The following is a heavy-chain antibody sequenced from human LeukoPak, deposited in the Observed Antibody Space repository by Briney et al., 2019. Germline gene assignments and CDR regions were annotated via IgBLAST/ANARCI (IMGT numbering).Heavy chain of an antibody. V-gene: IGHV3-74*01. D-gene: IGHD3-10*01. CDR3: VRTAPSAYGLLFDC. CDR1: AFTFSNYW. J-gene: IGHJ4*02. CDR2: ISSDGSST. Sequence: GGSLRLSCAASAFTFSNYWMHWVRQAPGKGLVWVSRISSDGSSTSYADSVKGRFTISRDNAKNTLYLQMNSLRAEDTAVYYCVRTAPSAYGLLFDCWGQGTLVTVSS.